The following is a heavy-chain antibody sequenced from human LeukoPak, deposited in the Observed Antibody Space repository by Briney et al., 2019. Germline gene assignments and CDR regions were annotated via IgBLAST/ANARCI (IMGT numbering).Heavy chain of an antibody. D-gene: IGHD3-10*01. CDR1: GFSLSTGGVG. CDR3: AHQTVTCYYGSGSYYDY. Sequence: SGPTLVNPTQTLTLTCTFSGFSLSTGGVGVGSIRQPPGKALEWLVLIYWDDDKHYSPSLKSRLTITKDTSKNQVVLTMTNMDPVDTATYYGAHQTVTCYYGSGSYYDYWGQGTLVTVSS. V-gene: IGHV2-5*02. J-gene: IGHJ4*02. CDR2: IYWDDDK.